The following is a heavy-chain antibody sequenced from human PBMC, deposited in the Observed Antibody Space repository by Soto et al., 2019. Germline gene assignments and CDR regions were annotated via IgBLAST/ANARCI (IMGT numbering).Heavy chain of an antibody. CDR2: ISDNGGNT. CDR3: AKLYWNPRYFDS. D-gene: IGHD1-1*01. CDR1: GFTFGNVA. V-gene: IGHV3-23*01. J-gene: IGHJ4*02. Sequence: LRLSFAASGFTFGNVAMAWVRQAPGKGLEWVSSISDNGGNTDYADSARGRFTLSRDNSKNTLYLQMNHLKAEDTAVYYCAKLYWNPRYFDSWGQGARVTVS.